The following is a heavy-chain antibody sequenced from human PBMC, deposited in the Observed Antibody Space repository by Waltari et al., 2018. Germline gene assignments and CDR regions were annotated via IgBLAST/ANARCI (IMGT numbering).Heavy chain of an antibody. J-gene: IGHJ4*02. V-gene: IGHV4-38-2*01. CDR1: GSSISSGYY. Sequence: QVQLQESGPGLVKPSETLSLTCAVSGSSISSGYYWGWIRQPPGKGLEWMGSIYHSGTTSYNPSLKSRVTISVDTSKNQFSLKLSSVTAADTAVYYCARQTITMIVVVITTPPFFDYWGQVTLVTVSS. D-gene: IGHD3-22*01. CDR3: ARQTITMIVVVITTPPFFDY. CDR2: IYHSGTT.